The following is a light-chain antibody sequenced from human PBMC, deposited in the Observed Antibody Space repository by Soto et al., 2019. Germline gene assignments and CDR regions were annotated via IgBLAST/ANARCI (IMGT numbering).Light chain of an antibody. CDR2: AAS. J-gene: IGKJ2*01. Sequence: DIQMTQSPSTLSGSAGDRVTITCRASQTISSWLAWYQQRPGKTPNLLVYAASNLRGGVPSRFSGSGSGTVFTLTINSLQPEDFATYYCQQIHSTSSYTFGQGTKVDIK. CDR1: QTISSW. V-gene: IGKV1-39*01. CDR3: QQIHSTSSYT.